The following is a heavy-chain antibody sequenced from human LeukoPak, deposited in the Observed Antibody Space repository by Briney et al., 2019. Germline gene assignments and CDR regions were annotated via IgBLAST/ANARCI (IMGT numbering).Heavy chain of an antibody. CDR2: ISSSGSTI. J-gene: IGHJ6*03. V-gene: IGHV3-48*03. CDR1: GFTFSSYE. CDR3: VVVSSYMDV. D-gene: IGHD2-15*01. Sequence: GGSLRISCAASGFTFSSYEMNWVRQAPGNGLEWVSYISSSGSTIYYADSVKGRFTISRDNAKNSLYLQMNSLRAEDTAVYRVVVVSSYMDVWGKGTTVTVSS.